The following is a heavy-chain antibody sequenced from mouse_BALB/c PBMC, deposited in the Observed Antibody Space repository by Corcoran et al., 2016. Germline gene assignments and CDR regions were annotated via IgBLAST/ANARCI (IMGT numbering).Heavy chain of an antibody. Sequence: QVQLQQPGAELVRPGASVKLSCKASGYTFTSYWINWVKQRPGQGLEWIGNIYPSDSYTNYNQKFKDKATLTVDKSSSTAYMQLSSPTSEDSAVYYCTRSDYRYHLAYWCQGTLFTVSP. D-gene: IGHD2-14*01. CDR3: TRSDYRYHLAY. CDR1: GYTFTSYW. V-gene: IGHV1-69*02. J-gene: IGHJ3*01. CDR2: IYPSDSYT.